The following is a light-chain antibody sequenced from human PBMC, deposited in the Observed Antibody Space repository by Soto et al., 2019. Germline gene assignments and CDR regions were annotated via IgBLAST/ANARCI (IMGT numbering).Light chain of an antibody. V-gene: IGLV1-40*01. CDR3: SSHGGSNPFYV. J-gene: IGLJ1*01. CDR1: SSNIGAGYD. Sequence: QSVLTQPPSVSGAPGQRVTISCTGSSSNIGAGYDVHWYQQLPGKAPKLIIHEVSNRPSGVSNRFSGSKSGNTASLTISGLQAEDEADYYCSSHGGSNPFYVFGSGTKVTVL. CDR2: EVS.